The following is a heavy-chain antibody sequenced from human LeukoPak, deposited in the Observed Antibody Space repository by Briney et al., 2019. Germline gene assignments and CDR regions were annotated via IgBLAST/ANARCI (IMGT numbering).Heavy chain of an antibody. Sequence: GGSLRLSCAASGFTFSSYGMHWVRQAPGKGLEWVAVISHDGSNEYYADSVKGRFTISRDNAKNSLYLQMNSLRAEDTAVYYCAELGITMIGGVWGKGTTVTISS. J-gene: IGHJ6*04. D-gene: IGHD3-10*02. CDR3: AELGITMIGGV. V-gene: IGHV3-30*18. CDR1: GFTFSSYG. CDR2: ISHDGSNE.